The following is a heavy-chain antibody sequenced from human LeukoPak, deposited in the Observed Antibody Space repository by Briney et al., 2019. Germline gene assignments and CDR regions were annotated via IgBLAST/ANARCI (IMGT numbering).Heavy chain of an antibody. CDR2: INHSGST. Sequence: SETLSLTYAVYGGSFSGYYWSWIRQPPGKGLEWIGEINHSGSTNYNPSLKSRVTISVDTSKNQFSLKLSSVTAADTAVYYCARSDYVWGSYRYFVYWGQGTLVTVSS. J-gene: IGHJ4*02. V-gene: IGHV4-34*01. CDR3: ARSDYVWGSYRYFVY. CDR1: GGSFSGYY. D-gene: IGHD3-16*02.